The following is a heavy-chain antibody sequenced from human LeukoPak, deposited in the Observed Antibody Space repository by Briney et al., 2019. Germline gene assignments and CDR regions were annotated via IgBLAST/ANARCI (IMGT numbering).Heavy chain of an antibody. D-gene: IGHD2-15*01. J-gene: IGHJ4*02. CDR2: IYSGGST. CDR3: AREGTPSGGYFDY. CDR1: GFTVSSNY. V-gene: IGHV3-66*01. Sequence: PGGSLRLSCAASGFTVSSNYMSWVRQAPGKGPEWVSVIYSGGSTYYADSVKDRFSISRDNPKNTLYLQMISLRAEDTAVYYCAREGTPSGGYFDYWGQGTLVTVSS.